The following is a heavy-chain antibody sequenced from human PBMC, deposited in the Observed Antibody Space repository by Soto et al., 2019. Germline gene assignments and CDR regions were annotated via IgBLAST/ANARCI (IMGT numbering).Heavy chain of an antibody. CDR3: AKDHSTSTIMGDVPFDP. D-gene: IGHD3-16*01. V-gene: IGHV3-23*01. J-gene: IGHJ5*02. CDR2: ISGSGGST. Sequence: EVQLLESGGGLVQPGGSLRLSCAASGFTFSSYAMSWVRQAPGKGLEWVSAISGSGGSTYYADSVKGRFTISRDNSKNTLYLQMNSLRAEDTAVYYCAKDHSTSTIMGDVPFDPGGQGTLVTVSS. CDR1: GFTFSSYA.